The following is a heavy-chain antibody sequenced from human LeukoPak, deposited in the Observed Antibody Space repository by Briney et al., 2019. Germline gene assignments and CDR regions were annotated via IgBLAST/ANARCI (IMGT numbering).Heavy chain of an antibody. Sequence: PGGSLTLSCAASGFTFSNAWMSWVRQAPGKGLEWVGRIKSKTDGGTTDYAAPVKGRFTISRDDSKNTLYLQMNSLKTEDTAVYYCTGEYIVVVTAIDSWGQGTLVTVSS. CDR2: IKSKTDGGTT. CDR1: GFTFSNAW. CDR3: TGEYIVVVTAIDS. J-gene: IGHJ5*02. D-gene: IGHD2-21*02. V-gene: IGHV3-15*01.